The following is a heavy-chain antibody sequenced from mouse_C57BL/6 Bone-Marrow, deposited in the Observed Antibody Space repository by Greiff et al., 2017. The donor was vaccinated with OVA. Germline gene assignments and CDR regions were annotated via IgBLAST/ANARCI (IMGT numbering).Heavy chain of an antibody. D-gene: IGHD4-1*01. CDR2: ISSGSSTI. CDR3: AGTGTYWYFDV. J-gene: IGHJ1*03. CDR1: GFTFSDYG. V-gene: IGHV5-17*01. Sequence: DVKLVESGGGLVKPGGSLKLSCAASGFTFSDYGMHWVRQAPEKGLEWVAYISSGSSTIYYADTVKGRFTISRDNAKNTLFLQMTSLRSEDTAMYYCAGTGTYWYFDVWGTGTTVTVSS.